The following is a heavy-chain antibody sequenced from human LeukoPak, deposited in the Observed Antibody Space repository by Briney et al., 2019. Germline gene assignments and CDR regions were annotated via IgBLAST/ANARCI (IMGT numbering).Heavy chain of an antibody. V-gene: IGHV3-53*01. CDR1: GFTVSTNY. CDR3: VKVAKYYYGSETYYFFEH. Sequence: GGSLRLSCVVSGFTVSTNYMSWVRQAPGKGLEWVSLIYSGGSTYYADSVKGRFTVSRDNAKNSLYLQMNSLRVEDTAIYYCVKVAKYYYGSETYYFFEHWGQGTPVTASS. D-gene: IGHD3-10*01. J-gene: IGHJ4*02. CDR2: IYSGGST.